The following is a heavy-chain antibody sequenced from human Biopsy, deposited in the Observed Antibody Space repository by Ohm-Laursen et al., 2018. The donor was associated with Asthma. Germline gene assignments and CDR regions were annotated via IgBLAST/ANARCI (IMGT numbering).Heavy chain of an antibody. Sequence: SSVKVSCTAPGGTFSNLAISWVRHPPGPGLEWLGGVLTVFGTPNYAQKFQGTVTITADESTTTAYMEVTRLRSEDPAIYYCARCQVGYSSGWSLLLKKIYYSGMDVWGQGTAVTGSS. J-gene: IGHJ6*01. CDR2: VLTVFGTP. CDR1: GGTFSNLA. V-gene: IGHV1-69*01. CDR3: ARCQVGYSSGWSLLLKKIYYSGMDV. D-gene: IGHD6-19*01.